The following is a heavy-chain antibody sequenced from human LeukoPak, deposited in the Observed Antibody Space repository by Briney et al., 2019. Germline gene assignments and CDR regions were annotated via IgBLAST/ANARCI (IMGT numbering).Heavy chain of an antibody. CDR3: ARIRLPGYFDY. CDR1: GGSISSYY. V-gene: IGHV4-59*01. CDR2: IYYSGST. J-gene: IGHJ4*02. Sequence: SETLSLTCTVSGGSISSYYWSWIRQPPGKGLEWIGYIYYSGSTNYNPSLKSRVTISVDTSKNQFSLKLSSVTAADTAVYYCARIRLPGYFDYWGQGTLVTVSS.